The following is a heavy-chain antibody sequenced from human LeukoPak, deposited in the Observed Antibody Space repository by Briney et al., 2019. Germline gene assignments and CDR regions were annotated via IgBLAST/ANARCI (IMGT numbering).Heavy chain of an antibody. CDR1: GYTFTSYG. Sequence: SCKASGYTFTSYGISWVRQAPGQGLEWVSAISGSGGSTYYADSVKGRFTISRDNSKNTLYLQMNSLRAEDTAVYYCAKDHTAMPYGFDYWGQGTLVTVSS. D-gene: IGHD5-18*01. J-gene: IGHJ4*02. CDR2: ISGSGGST. CDR3: AKDHTAMPYGFDY. V-gene: IGHV3-23*01.